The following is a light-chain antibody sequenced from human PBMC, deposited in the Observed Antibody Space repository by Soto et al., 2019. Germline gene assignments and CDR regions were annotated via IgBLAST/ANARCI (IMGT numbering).Light chain of an antibody. CDR2: GAS. CDR1: QSVSGSS. CDR3: QQYDSSPSSFT. Sequence: EIVWTQSPGTLSLSPGERATLPCRASQSVSGSSLAWYQQKPGQALRRRIYGASSRATGIPDRFSGSGSGTYFTLTINRLEPEDFAVYYCQQYDSSPSSFTFGPGTKVDIK. V-gene: IGKV3-20*01. J-gene: IGKJ3*01.